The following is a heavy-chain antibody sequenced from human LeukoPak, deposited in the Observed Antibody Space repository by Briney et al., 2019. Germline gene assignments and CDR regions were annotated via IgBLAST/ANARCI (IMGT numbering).Heavy chain of an antibody. CDR1: GGSISSYY. D-gene: IGHD4-17*01. CDR2: IYTSGST. V-gene: IGHV4-4*07. Sequence: SETLSLTCTVSGGSISSYYWSWIRQPAGKGLEWVGRIYTSGSTNYNPSLKSRVTMSVDTSKNQFSLKLSSVTAADTAVYYCARDHDYGDQPFQHWGQGTLVTVSS. J-gene: IGHJ1*01. CDR3: ARDHDYGDQPFQH.